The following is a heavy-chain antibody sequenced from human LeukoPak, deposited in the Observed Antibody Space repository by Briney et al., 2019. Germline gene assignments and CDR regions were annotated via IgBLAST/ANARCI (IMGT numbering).Heavy chain of an antibody. Sequence: GGSLRLSCAASGSTFSSYSMNWVRQAPGKGLEWVSSISSSSSYIYYADSVKGRFTISRDNAKNSLYLQMNSLRAEDTAVYYCARDPRGTYRGGYEDHYWGQGTLVTVSS. D-gene: IGHD3-16*02. CDR2: ISSSSSYI. CDR1: GSTFSSYS. J-gene: IGHJ4*02. V-gene: IGHV3-21*01. CDR3: ARDPRGTYRGGYEDHY.